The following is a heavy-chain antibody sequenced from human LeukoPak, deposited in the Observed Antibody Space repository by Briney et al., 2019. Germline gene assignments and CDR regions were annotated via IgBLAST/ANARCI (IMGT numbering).Heavy chain of an antibody. CDR1: GFSFSTYT. J-gene: IGHJ3*02. CDR3: ARDPGYSGYDLMAFDI. D-gene: IGHD5-12*01. V-gene: IGHV3-48*01. Sequence: GSLRLPCAASGFSFSTYTINWVRQAPGRGLEWVSYISSSDSTIYYADSVKGRFTISRDNAKNSLYLQMNSLRAEDTAVYYCARDPGYSGYDLMAFDIWGQGTMVTVSS. CDR2: ISSSDSTI.